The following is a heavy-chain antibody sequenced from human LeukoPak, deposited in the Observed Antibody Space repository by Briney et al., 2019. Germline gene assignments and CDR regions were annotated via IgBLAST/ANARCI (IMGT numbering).Heavy chain of an antibody. CDR2: IYYSGST. V-gene: IGHV4-59*01. Sequence: SETLSLTCTVSGGSISSYYWSWIRQPPGKGLEWIGYIYYSGSTNYNPSLKSRVTISVDTSKNQFSLKLSFVTAADTAVYYCARGGITFGVTIWFDPWGQGTLGTVSS. J-gene: IGHJ5*02. D-gene: IGHD3-16*01. CDR3: ARGGITFGVTIWFDP. CDR1: GGSISSYY.